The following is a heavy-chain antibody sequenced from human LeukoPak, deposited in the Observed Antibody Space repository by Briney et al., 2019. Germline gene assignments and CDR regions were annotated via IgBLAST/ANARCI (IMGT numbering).Heavy chain of an antibody. CDR3: ARWDTVGYFDY. CDR1: GYSISSGYY. CDR2: ICHSGST. Sequence: PSETLSLTCAVSGYSISSGYYWGWIRQPPGKGLEWIGSICHSGSTYYNPSLKSRVTISVDTSKNQFSLKLSSVTAADTAVYYCARWDTVGYFDYWGQGTLVTVSS. V-gene: IGHV4-38-2*01. J-gene: IGHJ4*02. D-gene: IGHD4-23*01.